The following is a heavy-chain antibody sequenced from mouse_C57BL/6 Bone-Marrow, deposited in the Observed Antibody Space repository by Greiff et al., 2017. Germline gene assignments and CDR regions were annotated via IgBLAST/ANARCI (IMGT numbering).Heavy chain of an antibody. CDR2: ISNLAYSI. V-gene: IGHV5-15*01. CDR3: ARHNYSNYSFAF. CDR1: GFTFSDYG. J-gene: IGHJ3*01. Sequence: EVKVVESGGGLVQPGGSLKLSCAASGFTFSDYGMAWVRQAPRKGPEWVAFISNLAYSIYYADTVTGRFTISRENAKNTLYLERSSLRSEDTAMYYCARHNYSNYSFAFWGQGTLVTVSA. D-gene: IGHD2-5*01.